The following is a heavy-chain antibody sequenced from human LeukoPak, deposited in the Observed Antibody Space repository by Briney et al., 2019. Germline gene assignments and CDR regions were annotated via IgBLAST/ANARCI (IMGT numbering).Heavy chain of an antibody. V-gene: IGHV4-34*01. CDR1: GGSFSGYY. D-gene: IGHD3-10*01. CDR2: INHSGST. CDR3: ARRRAGSGSHYYYMDV. Sequence: SETLSLTCAVYGGSFSGYYWSWIRQPPGKGLEWIGEINHSGSTNYNPSLKSRVTISVDTSKNQFSLKLSSVTAADTAVYYCARRRAGSGSHYYYMDVWGKGTTVTISS. J-gene: IGHJ6*03.